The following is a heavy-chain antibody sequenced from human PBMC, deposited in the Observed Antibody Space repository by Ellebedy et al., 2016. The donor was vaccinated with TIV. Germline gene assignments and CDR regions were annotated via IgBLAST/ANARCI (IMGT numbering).Heavy chain of an antibody. Sequence: GGSLRLSCAASGFTFGSYGMHWVRQPPGKGLEWVAFISYDGSEKNYADSVRGRFTISRDKSRNSLYLQMSSLRAEDTAVYYCARANRSSSWHYFFDYWGQGTLVTVSS. CDR3: ARANRSSSWHYFFDY. V-gene: IGHV3-30-3*01. CDR2: ISYDGSEK. D-gene: IGHD6-13*01. J-gene: IGHJ4*02. CDR1: GFTFGSYG.